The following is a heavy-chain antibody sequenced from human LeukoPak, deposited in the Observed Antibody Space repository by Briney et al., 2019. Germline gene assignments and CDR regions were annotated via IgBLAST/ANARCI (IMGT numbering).Heavy chain of an antibody. D-gene: IGHD5-18*01. CDR3: ARDQGYSYGYFDY. V-gene: IGHV1-18*01. Sequence: GASVKVSCTASGYTFTTYGISWVRQAPGQGLEWMGWISAYNGNTNYAQKLQGRVTMTTDTSTSTAYIELRSLRSDGTAVYYCARDQGYSYGYFDYWGQGTLVTVSS. J-gene: IGHJ4*02. CDR2: ISAYNGNT. CDR1: GYTFTTYG.